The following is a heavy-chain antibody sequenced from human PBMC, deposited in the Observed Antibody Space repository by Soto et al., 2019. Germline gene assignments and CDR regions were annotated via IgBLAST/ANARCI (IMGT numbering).Heavy chain of an antibody. J-gene: IGHJ6*02. CDR3: ASRGVVAATPHDYYYGMDV. Sequence: QVQLVQSGAEVKKPGSSVKVSCKASGGTFSSYAISWVRQAPGQGLEWMGGIIPIFGTANYAQKFQGRVTITADESTSTAYMELSSLGSEDTAVYYCASRGVVAATPHDYYYGMDVWGQGTTVTVSS. CDR1: GGTFSSYA. CDR2: IIPIFGTA. V-gene: IGHV1-69*01. D-gene: IGHD2-15*01.